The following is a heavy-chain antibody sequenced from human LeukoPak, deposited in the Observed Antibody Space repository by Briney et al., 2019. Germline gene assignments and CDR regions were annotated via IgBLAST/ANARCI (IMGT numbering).Heavy chain of an antibody. D-gene: IGHD3-22*01. V-gene: IGHV3-9*01. J-gene: IGHJ1*01. CDR3: ARSPTYYYDSSGPLIFQH. Sequence: GRSLRLSCAASGFTFDDYAMHWVRQAPGKGLEWVSGISWNSGSIGYADSVKGRFTISRDNAKNSLYLQMNSLRSDDTAVYYCARSPTYYYDSSGPLIFQHWGQGTLVTVSS. CDR2: ISWNSGSI. CDR1: GFTFDDYA.